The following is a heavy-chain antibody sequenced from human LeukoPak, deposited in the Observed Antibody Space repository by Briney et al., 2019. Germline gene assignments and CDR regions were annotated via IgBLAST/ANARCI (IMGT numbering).Heavy chain of an antibody. V-gene: IGHV4-61*02. CDR2: IYTSGST. CDR3: ASDSGSSYYYYYYMDV. CDR1: GGSISSGSYY. Sequence: SQTLSLTCTVSGGSISSGSYYWSWIRQPAGKGLEWIGRIYTSGSTNYNPSLKSRVTISVDTSKNQFSLKLSSLTAADTAVYYCASDSGSSYYYYYYMDVWGKGTTVTVSS. D-gene: IGHD1-26*01. J-gene: IGHJ6*03.